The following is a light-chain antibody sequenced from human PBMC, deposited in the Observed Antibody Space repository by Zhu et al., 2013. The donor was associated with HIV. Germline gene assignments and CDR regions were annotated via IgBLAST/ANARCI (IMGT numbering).Light chain of an antibody. Sequence: EIVLTQSPGTLSLSPGERATLSCRASQSVSSSSLAWYQQKPGQAPRLLIYGASSRATGIPDRFSGSGSGTDFTLTISRLEPEDFAVYYCQEYGGSSYTFGQGYQAGDQT. CDR1: QSVSSSS. CDR2: GAS. CDR3: QEYGGSSYT. J-gene: IGKJ2*01. V-gene: IGKV3-20*01.